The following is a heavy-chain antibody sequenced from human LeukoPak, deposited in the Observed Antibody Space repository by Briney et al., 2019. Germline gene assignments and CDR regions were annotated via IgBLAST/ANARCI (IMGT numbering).Heavy chain of an antibody. D-gene: IGHD1-26*01. CDR1: GHTFTGYY. J-gene: IGHJ3*02. Sequence: ASVKVSCKTSGHTFTGYYMHWVRQAPGQGLEWMGWINPNSGGTNYAQKFQGRVTMTRDMSTSTVYMELSSLRSEDTAVYYCASNKPRHSGSPYDAFDIWGQGTMVTVSS. CDR3: ASNKPRHSGSPYDAFDI. CDR2: INPNSGGT. V-gene: IGHV1-2*02.